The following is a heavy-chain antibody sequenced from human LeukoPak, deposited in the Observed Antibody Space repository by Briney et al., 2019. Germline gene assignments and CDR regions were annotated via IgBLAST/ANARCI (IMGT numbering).Heavy chain of an antibody. CDR3: ARDQGGSGPTTYDY. D-gene: IGHD6-19*01. CDR1: GFTFSRSW. J-gene: IGHJ4*02. CDR2: INTDGSDT. Sequence: PGGSLRLSCAASGFTFSRSWMHWVRQAPGKGLVWVSRINTDGSDTMYADSVKGRFTISRDNAKNTLYLQMNSLKAEDTAVYYSARDQGGSGPTTYDYWGQGNLVTVSS. V-gene: IGHV3-74*03.